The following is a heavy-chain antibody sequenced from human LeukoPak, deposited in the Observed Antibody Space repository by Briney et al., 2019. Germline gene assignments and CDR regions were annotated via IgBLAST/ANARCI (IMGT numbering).Heavy chain of an antibody. CDR3: ARTRTLPIAGGFDT. D-gene: IGHD3-16*01. J-gene: IGHJ5*02. CDR2: ISTDGSST. Sequence: GGSLRLSCAASGFTFSSYWMHWVRQGPGKGLVWVSRISTDGSSTDYADSVKGRFTISRENAKNTLYLQMNSLRAEDTAVYYRARTRTLPIAGGFDTWGQGSLVTVSS. V-gene: IGHV3-74*01. CDR1: GFTFSSYW.